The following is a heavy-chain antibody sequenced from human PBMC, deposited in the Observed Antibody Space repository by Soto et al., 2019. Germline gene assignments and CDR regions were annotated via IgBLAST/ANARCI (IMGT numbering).Heavy chain of an antibody. CDR3: AKRPSSGWSAFDY. D-gene: IGHD6-19*01. CDR2: ISGSGGST. V-gene: IGHV3-23*01. CDR1: GFTFSSYA. Sequence: EVQLLESGGGLVQPGGSLRLSCAASGFTFSSYAMSWVRQAPGKGLEWVSSISGSGGSTYYADSVRGRFTISRDNSKNTMYMHMNSLRGEDTAVYYCAKRPSSGWSAFDYWGQGTLVTVSS. J-gene: IGHJ4*02.